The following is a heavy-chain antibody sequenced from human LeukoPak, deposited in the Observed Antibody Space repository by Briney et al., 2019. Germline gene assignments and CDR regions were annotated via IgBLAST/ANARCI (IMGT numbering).Heavy chain of an antibody. D-gene: IGHD3-10*01. CDR3: ASLYGSGNYYPSDY. CDR2: IYTSGST. Sequence: PSETLSLTCTVSGGSISSGSYYWSWIRQPAGKGLEWIGRIYTSGSTNYNPSLKSRVTISVDTSKNQFSLKVRSVTAADTAVYYCASLYGSGNYYPSDYWGQGTLVTVSS. V-gene: IGHV4-61*02. J-gene: IGHJ4*02. CDR1: GGSISSGSYY.